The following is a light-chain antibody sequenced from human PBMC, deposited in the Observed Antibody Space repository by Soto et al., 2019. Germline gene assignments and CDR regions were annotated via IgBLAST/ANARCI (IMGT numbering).Light chain of an antibody. CDR2: VAS. V-gene: IGKV1-27*01. Sequence: DIQMTQSPSSLSASVGHRVTTTCRASEDIRNYLAWYQQKPAKVPKLLIYVASTLQSGVPSRFRGSGSGTDFTLTISSLQTEDVATYYCQNYNRAPWTFGQGTKVESK. CDR1: EDIRNY. CDR3: QNYNRAPWT. J-gene: IGKJ1*01.